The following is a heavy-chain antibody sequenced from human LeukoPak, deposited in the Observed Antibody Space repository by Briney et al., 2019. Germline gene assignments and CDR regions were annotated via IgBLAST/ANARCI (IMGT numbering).Heavy chain of an antibody. CDR2: IRYDGSNK. CDR1: GFTFSSYG. D-gene: IGHD3-10*01. V-gene: IGHV3-30*02. J-gene: IGHJ6*02. CDR3: AKDRYYGSGSYCLDV. Sequence: GGSLRLSCAASGFTFSSYGMHWVRQAPGKGLEWVAFIRYDGSNKYYADSVKGRFTISRDNSKNTLYLQMNSLRAEDTAVYYCAKDRYYGSGSYCLDVWGQGTTVIVSS.